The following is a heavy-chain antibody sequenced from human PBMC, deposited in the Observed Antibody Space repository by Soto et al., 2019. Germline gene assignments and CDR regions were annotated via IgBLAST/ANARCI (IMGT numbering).Heavy chain of an antibody. J-gene: IGHJ3*02. Sequence: GGSLRLSCAASGFTFSNAWMSWVRQAPGKGLEWVGRIKSKTDGGTTDYAAPVKGRFTISRDDSKNTLYLQMNSLKTEDTAVYYCTTYRPLTANAFDIWGQGTMVTVS. V-gene: IGHV3-15*01. CDR1: GFTFSNAW. CDR2: IKSKTDGGTT. CDR3: TTYRPLTANAFDI. D-gene: IGHD3-9*01.